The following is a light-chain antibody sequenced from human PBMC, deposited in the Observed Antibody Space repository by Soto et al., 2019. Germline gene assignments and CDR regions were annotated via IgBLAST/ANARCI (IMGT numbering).Light chain of an antibody. J-gene: IGKJ1*01. CDR1: QSIRSSS. Sequence: EIVLTQAPGTLSLSPGERATLSCTSSQSIRSSSLAWYQQKPGQAPRLLIYDASSRATGIPDRFSGSGSGTDFSLTISRLEPEDFAVYYCQQYDRSPRTFGQGTRWIS. CDR3: QQYDRSPRT. CDR2: DAS. V-gene: IGKV3-20*01.